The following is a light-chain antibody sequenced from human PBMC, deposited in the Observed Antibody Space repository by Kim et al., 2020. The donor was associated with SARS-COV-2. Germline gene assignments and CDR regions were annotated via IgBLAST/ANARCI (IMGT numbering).Light chain of an antibody. J-gene: IGLJ3*02. CDR3: SSYTSSSTRV. V-gene: IGLV2-14*03. Sequence: GQSITISCTGTSNDVGGYNYVSWYQQHPGKAPKLMIYDVSNRPSGVSNLFSGSKSGNTASLTISGLQAEDEAYYYGSSYTSSSTRVFGGGTQLTVL. CDR2: DVS. CDR1: SNDVGGYNY.